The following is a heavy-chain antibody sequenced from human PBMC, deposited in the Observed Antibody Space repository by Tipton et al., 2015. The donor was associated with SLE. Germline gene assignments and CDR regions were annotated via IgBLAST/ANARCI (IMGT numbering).Heavy chain of an antibody. V-gene: IGHV4-39*07. CDR3: ARRDLSLGYFDY. CDR1: GGSISSSSYY. Sequence: TLSLTCTVSGGSISSSSYYWAFLRQPPGKRLEWIGSIYYSGSTYYNPSLRSRITISVDTSKNQFSLNLSSVTAADTAVYFCARRDLSLGYFDYWGQGTLVTVSS. J-gene: IGHJ4*02. CDR2: IYYSGST. D-gene: IGHD3-16*01.